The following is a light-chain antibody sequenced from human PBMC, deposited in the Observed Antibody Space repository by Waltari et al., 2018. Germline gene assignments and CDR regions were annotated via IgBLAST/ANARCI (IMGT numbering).Light chain of an antibody. V-gene: IGLV2-14*01. J-gene: IGLJ2*01. Sequence: QSALTQPASVSGSPGQSITISCTGTSSDVGAYNYVSWYQQHPGKAPKLMIYDVSNRPSGVSNRFSGSKPGNTASLTISGLQAEDEADYYCSSYTSSSTLDVVFGGGTKLTVL. CDR2: DVS. CDR3: SSYTSSSTLDVV. CDR1: SSDVGAYNY.